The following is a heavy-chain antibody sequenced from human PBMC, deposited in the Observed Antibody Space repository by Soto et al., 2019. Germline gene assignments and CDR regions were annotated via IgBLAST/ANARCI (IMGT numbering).Heavy chain of an antibody. V-gene: IGHV1-2*02. CDR1: GYTFTGYY. J-gene: IGHJ4*02. D-gene: IGHD3-16*02. Sequence: GASVKVSCKASGYTFTGYYMHWVRQSPGQGLEWMGWINPNSGGTNYAQKFQGRVTMTRDTSISTAYMELSRLRSDDTAVYYCASRGITFGGVIAHRYPFDYWGQGTLVTVSS. CDR2: INPNSGGT. CDR3: ASRGITFGGVIAHRYPFDY.